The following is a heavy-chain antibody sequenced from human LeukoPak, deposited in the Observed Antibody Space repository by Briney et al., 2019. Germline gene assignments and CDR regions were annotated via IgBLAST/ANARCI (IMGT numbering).Heavy chain of an antibody. CDR1: GFTFSSYE. V-gene: IGHV3-48*03. J-gene: IGHJ6*03. Sequence: GGSLRLSCAASGFTFSSYEMNWVRQAPGKGLEWVSYISSSGSTIYYADSVKGRFTISRDNAKNSLYLQMNSLRAEDTAVYYCARVCRDGYNGYYYYYYYMDVWGKGTTVTVSS. CDR2: ISSSGSTI. D-gene: IGHD5-24*01. CDR3: ARVCRDGYNGYYYYYYYMDV.